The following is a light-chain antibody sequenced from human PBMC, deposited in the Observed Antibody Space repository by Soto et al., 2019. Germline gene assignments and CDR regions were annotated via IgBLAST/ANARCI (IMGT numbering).Light chain of an antibody. CDR1: QSVSSNY. CDR2: GAS. V-gene: IGKV3-20*01. J-gene: IGKJ1*01. CDR3: QQYFTSPWT. Sequence: DIVLTQSPGTLRLSPGERATLSCRASQSVSSNYLAWYQQKPGQAPRLLIYGASSGVTGIPDRFSGSGSGTAFNLTISRLEPDDCAVYYCQQYFTSPWTFGQGTKVEI.